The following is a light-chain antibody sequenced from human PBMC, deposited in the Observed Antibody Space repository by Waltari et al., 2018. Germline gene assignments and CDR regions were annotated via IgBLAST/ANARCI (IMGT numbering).Light chain of an antibody. V-gene: IGKV3-11*01. CDR3: QQRNKWPVT. CDR2: DVS. J-gene: IGKJ4*01. CDR1: QSVANY. Sequence: DIVLTQSPATLSLSPGEKATLSCRASQSVANYLAWYQQKPGQAPWLLIYDVSNRATDIPARFSGSGFATDFTLTISDLKPEDIAVYYCQQRNKWPVTFGGGTKVEIK.